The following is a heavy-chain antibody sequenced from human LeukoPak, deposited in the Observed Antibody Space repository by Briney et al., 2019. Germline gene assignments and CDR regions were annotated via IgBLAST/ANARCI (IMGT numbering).Heavy chain of an antibody. V-gene: IGHV3-73*01. CDR3: TRRGDYYDSSGYYYVTPDSDY. CDR2: IRSKANSYAT. Sequence: GGSLRLSCAASGFTFSGSAMHWVRQASGKGLEWVGRIRSKANSYATAYAASVKGRFTISRDESKNTAYLQMNSPKTEDTAVYYCTRRGDYYDSSGYYYVTPDSDYWGQGTLVTVSS. J-gene: IGHJ4*02. CDR1: GFTFSGSA. D-gene: IGHD3-22*01.